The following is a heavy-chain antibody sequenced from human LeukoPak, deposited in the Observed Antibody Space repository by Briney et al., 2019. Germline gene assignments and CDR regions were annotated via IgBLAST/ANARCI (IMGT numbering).Heavy chain of an antibody. CDR2: DGA. J-gene: IGHJ4*02. Sequence: PSETLSLTCTVSGGPINSGAYHRSWIRQLPGKGLEWIGHDGAYYNPSLKSRSTISVDTSKNQFSLKLSSVTAADTAIYYCPIYFRGGGGRGTWGRGTLVTVSS. CDR3: PIYFRGGGGRGT. CDR1: GGPINSGAYH. V-gene: IGHV4-31*03. D-gene: IGHD2-21*01.